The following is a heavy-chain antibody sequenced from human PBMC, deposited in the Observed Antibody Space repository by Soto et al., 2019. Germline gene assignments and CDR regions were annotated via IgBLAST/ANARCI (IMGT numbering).Heavy chain of an antibody. V-gene: IGHV3-23*01. J-gene: IGHJ1*01. CDR2: IGGSGKFT. CDR3: AKHLLGDGAEYFED. Sequence: EVQLSESGGGLAQPGGSLRLSCAATGFKFTSYAMSWVRQAPGKGLEWVSGIGGSGKFTHYADSVKGRFTLTRDNSNTRCFLQMDSLRADDTAVYYCAKHLLGDGAEYFEDWGQGTLVTVSS. CDR1: GFKFTSYA. D-gene: IGHD3-16*01.